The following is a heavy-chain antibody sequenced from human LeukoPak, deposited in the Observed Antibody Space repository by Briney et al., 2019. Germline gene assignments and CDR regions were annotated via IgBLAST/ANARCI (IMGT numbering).Heavy chain of an antibody. J-gene: IGHJ4*02. V-gene: IGHV4-4*07. D-gene: IGHD3-22*01. CDR1: GGSISSYY. CDR2: IYTSGST. Sequence: SETLSLTCTVSGGSISSYYWSWIRQPAGKGLEWIGRIYTSGSTNYNPSLKSRVTMPVDTSKNQFSLKLSSVTAADTAVYYCARDGYIYDSSGYYSLDYWGQGTLVTVSS. CDR3: ARDGYIYDSSGYYSLDY.